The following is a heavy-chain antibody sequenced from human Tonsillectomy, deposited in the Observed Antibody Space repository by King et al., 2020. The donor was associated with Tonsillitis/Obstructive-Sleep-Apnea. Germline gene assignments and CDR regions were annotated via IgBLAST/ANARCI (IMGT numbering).Heavy chain of an antibody. Sequence: VQLVESGGGLIQPGGSLRLSCAASGFTFNFYSMDWVRQAPGKGLEGVSYISGSGNTIYYADSVKGRFTISRDNAKSSLYLQMNRLRDEDTAVYYCTRDIRGNYDFWSGYPGYWGQGTLVTVSS. CDR3: TRDIRGNYDFWSGYPGY. CDR2: ISGSGNTI. CDR1: GFTFNFYS. J-gene: IGHJ4*02. D-gene: IGHD3-3*01. V-gene: IGHV3-48*02.